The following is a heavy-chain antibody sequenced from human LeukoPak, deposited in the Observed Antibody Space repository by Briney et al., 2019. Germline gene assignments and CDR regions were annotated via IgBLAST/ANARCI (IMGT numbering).Heavy chain of an antibody. CDR1: GFTFDDYA. CDR2: ISWNSGSM. V-gene: IGHV3-9*03. CDR3: AKAAGGYCSSTSCPIDY. D-gene: IGHD2-2*01. Sequence: GRSLRLSCAASGFTFDDYAMHWVRQAPGKGLEWVSGISWNSGSMGYADSVKGRFTISRDNAKNSLYLQMNSLRAEDMALYYCAKAAGGYCSSTSCPIDYWGQGTLVTVSS. J-gene: IGHJ4*02.